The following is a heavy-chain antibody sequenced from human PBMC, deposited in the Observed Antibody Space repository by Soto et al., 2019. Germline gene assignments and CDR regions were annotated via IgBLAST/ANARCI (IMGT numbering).Heavy chain of an antibody. CDR2: TGSDSGT. D-gene: IGHD5-12*01. J-gene: IGHJ4*02. CDR1: GFTFSTYA. Sequence: EVQVLESGGGLIQPGGSLRLSCAASGFTFSTYAITWVRQAPKKGLEWVSRTGSDSGTYYADSVKGRFTIARDNSTNTVDLQVNSLRAEDTAIYHCAKGGIGETGGLDYWGQGSRVTVSS. V-gene: IGHV3-23*01. CDR3: AKGGIGETGGLDY.